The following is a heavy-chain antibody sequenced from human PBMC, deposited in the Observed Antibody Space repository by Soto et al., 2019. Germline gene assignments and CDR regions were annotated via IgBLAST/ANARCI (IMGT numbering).Heavy chain of an antibody. J-gene: IGHJ4*02. CDR2: ISSSSSYI. CDR3: ASEVVAPAAYDY. CDR1: GFTFSSYS. Sequence: EVQLVESGGGLVKPGGSLRLSCAASGFTFSSYSMNWVRQAPGKGLEWVSSISSSSSYIYYADSVKGRFTISRDNAKNALYLKMNSRIAEDTAVYYCASEVVAPAAYDYWGQGTLVTVSS. V-gene: IGHV3-21*01. D-gene: IGHD2-2*01.